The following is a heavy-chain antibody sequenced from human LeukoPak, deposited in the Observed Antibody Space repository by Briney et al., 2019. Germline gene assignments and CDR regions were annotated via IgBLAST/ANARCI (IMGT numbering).Heavy chain of an antibody. Sequence: GESLQISCKGSGYSFTNNWIGWVRQLPGKGLEWMGIILSADSDTRYSPSFQGQVTISADKSINTAYVQWSSLKASDTAMYYCATYAGTSSKHFQHWGQGTLVTVSS. V-gene: IGHV5-51*01. CDR3: ATYAGTSSKHFQH. CDR2: ILSADSDT. D-gene: IGHD3-10*01. J-gene: IGHJ1*01. CDR1: GYSFTNNW.